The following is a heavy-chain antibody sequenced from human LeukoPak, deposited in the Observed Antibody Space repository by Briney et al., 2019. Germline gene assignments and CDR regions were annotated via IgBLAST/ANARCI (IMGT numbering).Heavy chain of an antibody. CDR3: ATDRPTYNWNYKTEYYFDY. CDR1: GYTLTELS. Sequence: GASVKVSCKVSGYTLTELSMHWVRQAPGKGLEWMGGFDPEDGETIYAQKFQGRVTMTEDTSTDTAYMELSSLRSEDTAVYYCATDRPTYNWNYKTEYYFDYWGQGTLVTVSS. J-gene: IGHJ4*02. CDR2: FDPEDGET. D-gene: IGHD1-7*01. V-gene: IGHV1-24*01.